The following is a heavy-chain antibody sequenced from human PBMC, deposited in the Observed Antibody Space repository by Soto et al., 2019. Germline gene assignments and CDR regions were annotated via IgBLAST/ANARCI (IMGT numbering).Heavy chain of an antibody. D-gene: IGHD1-26*01. CDR1: GFTVSSEY. Sequence: GGSLRLSCAASGFTVSSEYMSWVRQAPGKGLEWVSVIYSGGNTYYADSVKGRFTISRDTSKNTLHLQMNSLRAEDTAVYYCARASGSRLFDYWGQGALVTVS. CDR2: IYSGGNT. J-gene: IGHJ4*02. V-gene: IGHV3-53*01. CDR3: ARASGSRLFDY.